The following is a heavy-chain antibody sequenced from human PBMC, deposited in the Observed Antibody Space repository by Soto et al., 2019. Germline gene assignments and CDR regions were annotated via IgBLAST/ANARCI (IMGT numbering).Heavy chain of an antibody. D-gene: IGHD6-19*01. CDR3: AREVSGYSSGWHRHSDY. Sequence: PGGSLRLSCAASGFTFISYAMKWVRQAPGKGLEWVAVISYDGSNKYYADSVKGRFTISRDNSKNTLYLQMNSLRAEDTAVYYCAREVSGYSSGWHRHSDYWGQGT. CDR2: ISYDGSNK. J-gene: IGHJ4*02. V-gene: IGHV3-30-3*01. CDR1: GFTFISYA.